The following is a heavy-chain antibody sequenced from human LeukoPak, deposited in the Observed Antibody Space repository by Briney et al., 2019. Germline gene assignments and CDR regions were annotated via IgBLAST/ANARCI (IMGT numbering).Heavy chain of an antibody. CDR3: ARGTGDY. CDR1: GYTFTTSS. Sequence: ASVNVSCTTSGYTFTTSSIHWVRQAPGQRLEWVGWIHSGNGNTKYSQKFQGRVTVTRDTSASTAHMELSSLRSEDTAVYYCARGTGDYWGQGTLVTVSS. J-gene: IGHJ4*02. CDR2: IHSGNGNT. V-gene: IGHV1-3*01.